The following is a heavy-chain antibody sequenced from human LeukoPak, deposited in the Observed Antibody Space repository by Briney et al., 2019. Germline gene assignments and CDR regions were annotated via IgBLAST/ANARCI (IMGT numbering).Heavy chain of an antibody. CDR3: ARVQVGQGGAFDY. CDR2: ITHSGGT. CDR1: GESLSGYF. Sequence: PSETLSLTCAVHGESLSGYFWSWLRQPPGKGLEWIGEITHSGGTNYNPSLMSRVTTSVDTSKNQFFLKLNSVTAADTAVFYCARVQVGQGGAFDYWGQGTLVTVSS. V-gene: IGHV4-34*01. D-gene: IGHD3-10*01. J-gene: IGHJ4*02.